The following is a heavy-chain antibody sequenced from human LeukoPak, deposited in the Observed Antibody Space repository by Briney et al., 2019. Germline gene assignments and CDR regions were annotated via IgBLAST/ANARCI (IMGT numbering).Heavy chain of an antibody. Sequence: VASVKVSCKASGYTFTGYYMHWVRQAPGQGLEWMGWISAYNGNTNYAQKLQGRVTMTTDTSTSTAYMELRSLRSDDTAVYYCAREVPYDSSVYYQPFDYWGQGTLITVSS. V-gene: IGHV1-18*04. CDR1: GYTFTGYY. CDR2: ISAYNGNT. CDR3: AREVPYDSSVYYQPFDY. D-gene: IGHD3-22*01. J-gene: IGHJ4*02.